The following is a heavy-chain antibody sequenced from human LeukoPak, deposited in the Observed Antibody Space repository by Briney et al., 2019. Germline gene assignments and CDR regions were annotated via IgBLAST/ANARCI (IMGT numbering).Heavy chain of an antibody. D-gene: IGHD3-16*02. CDR1: GFTFSSYA. V-gene: IGHV3-23*01. CDR2: ISTSGSST. J-gene: IGHJ4*02. CDR3: AIPGPSYRRLDQ. Sequence: PGGSLRLSCAASGFTFSSYAMSWVRQAPVQGLEGGSPISTSGSSTYYADSVEGRFTISRDNSKNTLYLQMNSLRVEDTAVYYCAIPGPSYRRLDQWGQGTLVTVSS.